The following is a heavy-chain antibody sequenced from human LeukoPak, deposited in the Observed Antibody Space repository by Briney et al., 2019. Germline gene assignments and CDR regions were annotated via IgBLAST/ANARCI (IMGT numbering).Heavy chain of an antibody. CDR1: GFTFSSYG. V-gene: IGHV3-30*18. D-gene: IGHD3-10*01. J-gene: IGHJ4*02. CDR3: AKGIRRGAVFDY. Sequence: PGGSLRLSCAASGFTFSSYGMHWVRQAPGKGLEWVAVISYDGSNKYYADSVKGRFTISRDNSKNTLHLQMDSLRAEDTAVYYCAKGIRRGAVFDYWGQGTLVTVSS. CDR2: ISYDGSNK.